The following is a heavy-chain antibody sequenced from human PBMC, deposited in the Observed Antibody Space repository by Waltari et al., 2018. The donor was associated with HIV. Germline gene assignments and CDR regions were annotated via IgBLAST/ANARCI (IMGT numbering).Heavy chain of an antibody. V-gene: IGHV4-38-2*02. Sequence: QVLLQESGPRLVKSSETLSLTCTVSASSISRNYYWGWIRQAPGKGLEMIWSIYRSGTTYYNPSFKTRVTISVNMSKNQYSLKLSSLTAADTAMYYCARDQDYYDSSGYTSYAFDIWGRGTMIIVSS. D-gene: IGHD3-22*01. CDR3: ARDQDYYDSSGYTSYAFDI. CDR2: IYRSGTT. J-gene: IGHJ3*02. CDR1: ASSISRNYY.